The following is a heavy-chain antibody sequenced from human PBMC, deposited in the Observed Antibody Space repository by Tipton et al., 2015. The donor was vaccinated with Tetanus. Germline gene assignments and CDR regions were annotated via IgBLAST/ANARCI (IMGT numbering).Heavy chain of an antibody. V-gene: IGHV4-30-2*01. Sequence: TLSLTCAVSGISVSAGRYAWSWIRQPPGKGLEWIGYVYDSGTSHYNPSLGDRVSMSLDRSKDQFSLKLSSVTAADTAVYYCATSYDVNNYYVGVACCGQGTLVTASS. J-gene: IGHJ4*02. D-gene: IGHD3-16*01. CDR3: ATSYDVNNYYVGVAC. CDR1: GISVSAGRYA. CDR2: VYDSGTS.